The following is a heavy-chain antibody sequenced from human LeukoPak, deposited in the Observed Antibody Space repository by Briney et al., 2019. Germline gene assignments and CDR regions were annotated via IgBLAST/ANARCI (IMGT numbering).Heavy chain of an antibody. J-gene: IGHJ4*02. CDR2: FDPEDGET. CDR3: ATLSPHYYGSGSYLDY. CDR1: GYTLTELS. D-gene: IGHD3-10*01. V-gene: IGHV1-24*01. Sequence: ASVKVSCKVSGYTLTELSMHWVRQAPGKGLEWMGGFDPEDGETIYAQKFQGRVTMTEDTSTDTAYMELSSLRSEDTAVYYCATLSPHYYGSGSYLDYWGQGTLVTVSS.